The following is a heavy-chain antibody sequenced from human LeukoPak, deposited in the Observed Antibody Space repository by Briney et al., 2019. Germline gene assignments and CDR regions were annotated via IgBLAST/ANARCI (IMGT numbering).Heavy chain of an antibody. CDR1: GFSFSNYN. Sequence: PGGSLRLSCAASGFSFSNYNMHWVRQAPGKGLERVSSISSTATYMYYVDSVKGRFTISRDNAQNSLYLQMDSLRAEDTAVYYCATEGAVTVRGFDYWGQGTLVTVSS. J-gene: IGHJ4*02. CDR2: ISSTATYM. V-gene: IGHV3-21*01. CDR3: ATEGAVTVRGFDY. D-gene: IGHD3-10*02.